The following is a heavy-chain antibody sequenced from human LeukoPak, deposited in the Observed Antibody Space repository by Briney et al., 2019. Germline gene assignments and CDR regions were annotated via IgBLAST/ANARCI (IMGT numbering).Heavy chain of an antibody. CDR1: GFTFSSYS. Sequence: GGSLRLSCAASGFTFSSYSMNWVRQAPGKGLEWVSPISSSSSYIYCADSVKGRFTISRDNAKNSLYLQMNSLRAEDTAVYYCARAGAGTITIFGVVIMAPSFDPWGQGTLVTVSS. D-gene: IGHD3-3*01. CDR2: ISSSSSYI. J-gene: IGHJ5*02. V-gene: IGHV3-21*01. CDR3: ARAGAGTITIFGVVIMAPSFDP.